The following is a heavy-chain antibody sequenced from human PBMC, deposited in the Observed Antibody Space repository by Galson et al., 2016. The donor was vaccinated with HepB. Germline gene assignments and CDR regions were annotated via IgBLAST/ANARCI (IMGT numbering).Heavy chain of an antibody. Sequence: SLRLSCAASGFIFEDYTMHWVRQAPGKGLEWVPLISWDGGIIHYADSVKGRFAISRDNSKNALYLQMDSLRTEDGALYYCAKVYSASWFLDYWGQGTLVTVSS. CDR2: ISWDGGII. CDR3: AKVYSASWFLDY. CDR1: GFIFEDYT. V-gene: IGHV3-43*01. J-gene: IGHJ4*02. D-gene: IGHD2-2*01.